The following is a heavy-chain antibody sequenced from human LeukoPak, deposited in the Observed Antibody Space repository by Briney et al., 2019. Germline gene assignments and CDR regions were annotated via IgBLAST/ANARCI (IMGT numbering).Heavy chain of an antibody. V-gene: IGHV1-46*01. CDR2: INPSGGST. D-gene: IGHD2-15*01. CDR3: AKDLGGSCIDY. J-gene: IGHJ4*02. CDR1: GYTFISYY. Sequence: ASVKVSCKASGYTFISYYMHWVRQAPGQGLEWMGIINPSGGSTSYAQKFQGRVTMTRDTSTSTVYMELSSLRSEDTAVYYCAKDLGGSCIDYWGQGTLVTVSS.